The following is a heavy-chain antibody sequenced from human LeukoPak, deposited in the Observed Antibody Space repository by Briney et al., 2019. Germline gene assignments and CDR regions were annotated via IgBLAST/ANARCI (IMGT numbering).Heavy chain of an antibody. V-gene: IGHV3-30*02. CDR3: TKDWANIVVVPAAYYYYYMDV. CDR2: IRNDGSNK. CDR1: GFTFSSYA. Sequence: PGGSLRLSSAAAGFTFSSYAMHCVREAPGKGLDWVAFIRNDGSNKFYTDSVAGRFTISRDNSKNTLYLQMNSLRAEDTAVYYCTKDWANIVVVPAAYYYYYMDVWSKGTTVTVSS. D-gene: IGHD2-2*01. J-gene: IGHJ6*03.